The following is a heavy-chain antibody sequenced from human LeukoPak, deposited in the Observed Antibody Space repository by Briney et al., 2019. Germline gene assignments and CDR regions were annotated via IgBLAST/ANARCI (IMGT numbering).Heavy chain of an antibody. J-gene: IGHJ5*02. Sequence: GESLKISCRGSGYSFTSYWIGWVRQMPGKGLEWMGIIYHGGSDTRYSPSFQGQVTISADKSISTAYLQWSSLKASDTAMYYCARRDSPRYNWFDPWGQGTLVTVSS. CDR1: GYSFTSYW. CDR3: ARRDSPRYNWFDP. V-gene: IGHV5-51*01. CDR2: IYHGGSDT. D-gene: IGHD5-18*01.